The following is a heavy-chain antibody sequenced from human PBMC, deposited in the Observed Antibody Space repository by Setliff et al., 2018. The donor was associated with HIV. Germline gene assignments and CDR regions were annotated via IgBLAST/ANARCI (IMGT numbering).Heavy chain of an antibody. V-gene: IGHV1-69*13. J-gene: IGHJ6*03. CDR2: IIPIFGTA. CDR1: GGTFSSYA. CDR3: ARDTYSSGWYREDYYYVDV. Sequence: GASVKVSCKTAGGTFSSYAISWVRQAPGQGLEWMGGIIPIFGTANYAQKFQGRVTITADESTSTAYMELSSLRSEDTAVYYCARDTYSSGWYREDYYYVDVWGKGTTVTVSS. D-gene: IGHD6-19*01.